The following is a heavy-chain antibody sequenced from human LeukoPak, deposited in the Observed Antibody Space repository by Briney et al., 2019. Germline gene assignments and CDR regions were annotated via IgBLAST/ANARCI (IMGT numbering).Heavy chain of an antibody. CDR2: ISAYNGNT. V-gene: IGHV1-18*01. J-gene: IGHJ5*02. Sequence: GASVKVSCKASGYTFTSYGISWVRQAPGQGLEWMGWISAYNGNTNYAQRFQGRVTMTRDTSISTAYMELSRLRSDDTAVYYCARVIQDGYNLGLDPWGQGTLVTVSS. CDR3: ARVIQDGYNLGLDP. D-gene: IGHD5-24*01. CDR1: GYTFTSYG.